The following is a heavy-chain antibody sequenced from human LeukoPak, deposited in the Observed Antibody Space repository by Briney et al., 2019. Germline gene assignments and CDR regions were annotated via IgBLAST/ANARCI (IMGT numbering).Heavy chain of an antibody. CDR1: GGTFSSYA. J-gene: IGHJ6*03. V-gene: IGHV1-69*05. Sequence: SVKVSCKASGGTFSSYAISWVRQAPGQGLEWMGRIIPIFGTANYAQKFQGRVTITTDESTSTAYMELSSLRSEDTAVYYCARGDILTGYYRGYYYYYMDVWGKGTTVTVSS. CDR3: ARGDILTGYYRGYYYYYMDV. CDR2: IIPIFGTA. D-gene: IGHD3-9*01.